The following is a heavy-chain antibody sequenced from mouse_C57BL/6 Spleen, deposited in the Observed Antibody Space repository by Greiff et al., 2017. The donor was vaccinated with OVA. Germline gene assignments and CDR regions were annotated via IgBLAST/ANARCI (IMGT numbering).Heavy chain of an antibody. D-gene: IGHD2-1*01. Sequence: EVQGVESGEGLVKPGGSLKLSCAASGFTFSSYAMSWVRQTPEKGLEWVAYISSGGDYIYYADTVKGRFTISRDNARNTLYLQMSSLKSEDTAMYYCTRDLYYGNAMDYWGQGTSVTVSS. CDR2: ISSGGDYI. J-gene: IGHJ4*01. CDR3: TRDLYYGNAMDY. V-gene: IGHV5-9-1*02. CDR1: GFTFSSYA.